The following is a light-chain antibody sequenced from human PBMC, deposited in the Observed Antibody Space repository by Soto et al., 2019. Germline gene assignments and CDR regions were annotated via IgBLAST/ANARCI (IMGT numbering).Light chain of an antibody. J-gene: IGKJ1*01. V-gene: IGKV1-5*03. CDR2: EAS. CDR3: QQYNSYSWT. CDR1: ESISSW. Sequence: DIQMTQSPPTLSASAGDRVTITCRASESISSWLAWYQQKPGKAPKLLMYEASSLESGVPSRFSGSGSGTEFTLTISSLQPDDFATYYCQQYNSYSWTFGQGTKVDIK.